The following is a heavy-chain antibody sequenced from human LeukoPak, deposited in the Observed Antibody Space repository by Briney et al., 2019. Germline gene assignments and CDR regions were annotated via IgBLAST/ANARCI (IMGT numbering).Heavy chain of an antibody. J-gene: IGHJ4*02. V-gene: IGHV3-23*01. D-gene: IGHD6-19*01. Sequence: HPGRSLRLSCAASGFTFDDYAMHWVRQAPGKGLEWVSAISGSGGSTYYADSVKGRFTISRDNSKNTLYLQMNSLRAEDTAVYYCAKDRIGIAVAGPIDYWGQGTLVTVSS. CDR2: ISGSGGST. CDR3: AKDRIGIAVAGPIDY. CDR1: GFTFDDYA.